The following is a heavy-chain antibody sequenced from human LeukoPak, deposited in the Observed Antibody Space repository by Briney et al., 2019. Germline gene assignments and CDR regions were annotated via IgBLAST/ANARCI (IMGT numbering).Heavy chain of an antibody. CDR3: ARNGTVTVSGTKFNYFDY. Sequence: SETLSLTCTVSGGSISSSSYYRGWIRQPPGKGLEWIGSIYHSGSTHYNPSLKSRLTIFVDTSKNQFSLKVNSVTAADTAVYYCARNGTVTVSGTKFNYFDYWGQGTLVTVSS. D-gene: IGHD4-17*01. J-gene: IGHJ4*02. CDR1: GGSISSSSYY. V-gene: IGHV4-39*01. CDR2: IYHSGST.